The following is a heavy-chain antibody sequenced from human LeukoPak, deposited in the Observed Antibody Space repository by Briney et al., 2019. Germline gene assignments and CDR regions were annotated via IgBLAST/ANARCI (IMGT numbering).Heavy chain of an antibody. V-gene: IGHV3-7*03. Sequence: GGSLRLSCAASGFTFSSYWMSWVRQAPGKGLEWVANIKQDGSEKYYVDSVKGRFTISRGNAKNSLYLQMNSLRAEDTAVYYCARECYDILTGYFLFDYWGQGTLVTVSS. D-gene: IGHD3-9*01. CDR3: ARECYDILTGYFLFDY. CDR2: IKQDGSEK. CDR1: GFTFSSYW. J-gene: IGHJ4*02.